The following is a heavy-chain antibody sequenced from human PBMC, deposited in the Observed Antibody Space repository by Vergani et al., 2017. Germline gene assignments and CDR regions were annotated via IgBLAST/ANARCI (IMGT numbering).Heavy chain of an antibody. D-gene: IGHD4-23*01. CDR3: ARAEQDYGGNVDDAFDI. CDR1: GFTFSSYE. J-gene: IGHJ3*02. Sequence: EVQLVESGGGLVQPGGSLRLSCAASGFTFSSYEMNWVRQAPGKGLEWVSYISSSGSTIYYADSVKGRFTISRDNAKNSLYLQMNRLRAEDTAGYYCARAEQDYGGNVDDAFDIWGQGTMVTVSS. CDR2: ISSSGSTI. V-gene: IGHV3-48*03.